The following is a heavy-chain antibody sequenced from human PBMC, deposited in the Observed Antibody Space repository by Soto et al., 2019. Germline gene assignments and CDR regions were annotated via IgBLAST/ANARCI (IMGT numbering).Heavy chain of an antibody. J-gene: IGHJ4*02. Sequence: EVQLLESGGLLVQPGGSLRLSCAASGFTFSNYAMNWVRQAPGKGLEWVSTISDSGSTYYADSVKGRFTISRDNAKNTLYLQMSGLRAEDTAVYFCAKDVDGPHCTRTSCLFYFDYWGQGALVTVSS. CDR1: GFTFSNYA. V-gene: IGHV3-23*01. CDR3: AKDVDGPHCTRTSCLFYFDY. CDR2: ISDSGST. D-gene: IGHD2-2*01.